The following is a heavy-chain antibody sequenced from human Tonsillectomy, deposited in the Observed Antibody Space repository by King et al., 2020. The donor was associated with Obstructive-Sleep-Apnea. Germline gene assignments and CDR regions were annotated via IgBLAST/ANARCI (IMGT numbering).Heavy chain of an antibody. D-gene: IGHD4-17*01. CDR3: ERVGGPYGDYGVFRFDP. Sequence: VQLVESGGGVVQPGGSLRLSCAASGFTFISYWLGWVRQAPGKGLEWVANINEGGGERDYVDSVKGRFTSSRDNAKNSLFLQMNSLRAEDTAVYYCERVGGPYGDYGVFRFDPWGQETLVTVSS. J-gene: IGHJ5*02. V-gene: IGHV3-7*03. CDR2: INEGGGER. CDR1: GFTFISYW.